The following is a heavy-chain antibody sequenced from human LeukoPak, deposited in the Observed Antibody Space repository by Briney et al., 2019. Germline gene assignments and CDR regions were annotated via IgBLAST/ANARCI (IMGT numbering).Heavy chain of an antibody. CDR3: ARDSDYGSWEY. J-gene: IGHJ4*02. V-gene: IGHV3-53*01. D-gene: IGHD4-17*01. Sequence: GGSLRLSCAASGFTVSSNYMSWVRQAPGKGLEWVSVIYSGGSTYYADSVKGRFTISRDNSKNTLYLQMNSLRAEDTAMYYCARDSDYGSWEYWGQGTLVTVSS. CDR1: GFTVSSNY. CDR2: IYSGGST.